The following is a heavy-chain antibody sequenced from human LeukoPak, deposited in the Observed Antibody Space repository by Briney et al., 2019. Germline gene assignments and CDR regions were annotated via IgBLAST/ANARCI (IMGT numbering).Heavy chain of an antibody. V-gene: IGHV4-59*01. D-gene: IGHD3-9*01. CDR3: ARWRYLDV. CDR1: GGSITTFY. J-gene: IGHJ6*02. CDR2: IDYSGRA. Sequence: SETLSLTCTVSGGSITTFYWSWVRQPPGKGLEYIGHIDYSGRAKYNPSLKSRVTISVDTSKNQFSLKLSSVTAADTAIYYCARWRYLDVWGRGTTVTVSS.